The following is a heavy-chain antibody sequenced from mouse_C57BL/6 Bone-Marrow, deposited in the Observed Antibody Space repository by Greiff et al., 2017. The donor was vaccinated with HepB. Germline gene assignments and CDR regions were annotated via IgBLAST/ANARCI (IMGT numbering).Heavy chain of an antibody. CDR1: GFTFSDFY. CDR3: ARGITRYWYFDV. J-gene: IGHJ1*03. D-gene: IGHD1-1*01. CDR2: SRNKANDYTT. Sequence: EVKVVASGGGLVQSGRSLRLSCATSGFTFSDFYMAWVRQAPGKGLAWIAASRNKANDYTTEYSASVKGRFIVSRDTSQSILYLQMNALRAEGTAIYFCARGITRYWYFDVWGTGTRVTVSS. V-gene: IGHV7-1*01.